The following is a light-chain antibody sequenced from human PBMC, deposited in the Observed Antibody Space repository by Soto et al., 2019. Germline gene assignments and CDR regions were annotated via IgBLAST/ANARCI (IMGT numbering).Light chain of an antibody. Sequence: EIVLTPSPATLSFSPGEISTLSCRASQSVSSYLAWYQQKPGQAPRLLIYDASNRATGIPARFSGSGSGTDFTLTISSLEPEDFAVYYCKQRSNLINFGQGKRRENK. V-gene: IGKV3-11*01. CDR1: QSVSSY. CDR2: DAS. J-gene: IGKJ5*01. CDR3: KQRSNLIN.